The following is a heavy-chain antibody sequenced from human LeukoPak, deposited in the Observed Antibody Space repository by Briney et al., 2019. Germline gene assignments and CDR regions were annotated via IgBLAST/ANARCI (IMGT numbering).Heavy chain of an antibody. CDR1: GFTFSSYA. V-gene: IGHV3-23*01. Sequence: PGGSLRLSCAASGFTFSSYAMSWVRQAPGKGLEWVSAISGSGSSTYYADSVKGRFTISRDNSKNTLYLQMNSLRAEDTAVYYCAKGDSSGYYSPFDYWGQGTLVTVSS. CDR2: ISGSGSST. D-gene: IGHD3-22*01. J-gene: IGHJ4*02. CDR3: AKGDSSGYYSPFDY.